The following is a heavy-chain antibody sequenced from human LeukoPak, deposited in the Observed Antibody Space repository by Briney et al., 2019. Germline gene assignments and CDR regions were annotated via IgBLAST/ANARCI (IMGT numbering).Heavy chain of an antibody. V-gene: IGHV3-30*02. Sequence: GGSLRLSCAASGFTFSSYGMHWVRQAPGKGLEWVAFIRYDGSNKYYADSVKGRFTISRDNSKNTLYLQMNSLRAEDTAVYYCANGGSSSSMVAYWGQGTLVTVSS. CDR2: IRYDGSNK. D-gene: IGHD6-6*01. J-gene: IGHJ4*02. CDR3: ANGGSSSSMVAY. CDR1: GFTFSSYG.